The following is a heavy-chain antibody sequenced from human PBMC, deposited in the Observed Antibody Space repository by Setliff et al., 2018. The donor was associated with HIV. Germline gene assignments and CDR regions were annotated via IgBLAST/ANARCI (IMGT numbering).Heavy chain of an antibody. J-gene: IGHJ6*03. Sequence: GGSLRLSCAASGFSFSDYYMTWVRQAPGRGLEWVSYITSSGYNTHYGDSMRGRFTASRDNAERSLYLQMNNLGAEDTAVYYCARDLGTDGHYYYYMDVWGTGTTVTVSS. CDR3: ARDLGTDGHYYYYMDV. CDR2: ITSSGYNT. D-gene: IGHD6-13*01. CDR1: GFSFSDYY. V-gene: IGHV3-11*06.